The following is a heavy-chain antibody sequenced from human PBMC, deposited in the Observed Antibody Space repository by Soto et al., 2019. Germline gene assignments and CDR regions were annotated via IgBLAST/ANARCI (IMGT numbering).Heavy chain of an antibody. CDR2: IIPILGIA. CDR3: ARGHGPRGPIDY. J-gene: IGHJ4*02. V-gene: IGHV1-69*02. Sequence: QVQLVQSGAEVKKPGSSVKVSCKASGGTFSSYTISWVRQSPGQGLEWMGRIIPILGIANYAQKFQGRVTITADKSTSTDYMGLSSLSSEDTAVYYCARGHGPRGPIDYWGQGTLVTVSS. CDR1: GGTFSSYT. D-gene: IGHD3-10*01.